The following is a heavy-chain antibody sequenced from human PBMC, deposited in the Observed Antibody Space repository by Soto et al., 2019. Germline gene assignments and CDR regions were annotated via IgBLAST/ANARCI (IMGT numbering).Heavy chain of an antibody. CDR1: GFSLSSTRVA. V-gene: IGHV2-5*02. Sequence: QITLKESGPPLVKPTQTLTLTCTFSGFSLSSTRVAVGWIRQPPGKALEWLALIYWDDDKRYSPFLKSRLTITKVTSKNQVVLTMTNMDPVDTATYYCAHSVVAGLGYYFDYWGQGTLVTVSS. CDR2: IYWDDDK. D-gene: IGHD6-19*01. J-gene: IGHJ4*02. CDR3: AHSVVAGLGYYFDY.